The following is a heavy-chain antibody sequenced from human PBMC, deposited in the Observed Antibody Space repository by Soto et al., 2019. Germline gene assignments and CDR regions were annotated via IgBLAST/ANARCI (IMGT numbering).Heavy chain of an antibody. V-gene: IGHV3-23*01. D-gene: IGHD3-10*01. Sequence: PGGSLRLSCAASGFTFSSYAMSWVRQAPGKGLEWVSAISGSGGSTYYADSVKGRFTISRDNSKNTLYLQMNSLRAEDTAVYYCAKGGLWFGESRPQYMDVWGKGTTVTVSS. CDR1: GFTFSSYA. CDR2: ISGSGGST. J-gene: IGHJ6*03. CDR3: AKGGLWFGESRPQYMDV.